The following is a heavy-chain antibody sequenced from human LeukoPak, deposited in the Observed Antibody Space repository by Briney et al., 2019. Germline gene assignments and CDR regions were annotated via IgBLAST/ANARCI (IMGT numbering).Heavy chain of an antibody. CDR3: ARESGRPQVYYFDS. V-gene: IGHV3-15*01. D-gene: IGHD3-10*01. Sequence: PGGSLRLSCAASGFNFTNAWVSWVRQAPGKGLEWLGRIKSKTDGGTVEHAAPVKGRFTISRDDSKNTLYLQMNSLKTEDTAVYYCARESGRPQVYYFDSWGQGTLVTVSS. CDR2: IKSKTDGGTV. J-gene: IGHJ4*02. CDR1: GFNFTNAW.